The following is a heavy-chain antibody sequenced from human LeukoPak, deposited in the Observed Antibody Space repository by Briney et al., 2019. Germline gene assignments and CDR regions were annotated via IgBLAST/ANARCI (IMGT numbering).Heavy chain of an antibody. CDR2: ISGSGGST. CDR3: AKDRRPPWNYYDSSGS. Sequence: PGRSLRPSCAASGFTFSSYSMNWVRQAPGKGLEWVSAISGSGGSTYYADSVKGRFTISRDNSKNTLYLQMNSLRAEDTAVYYCAKDRRPPWNYYDSSGSWGQGTLVTVSS. CDR1: GFTFSSYS. V-gene: IGHV3-23*01. D-gene: IGHD3-22*01. J-gene: IGHJ5*02.